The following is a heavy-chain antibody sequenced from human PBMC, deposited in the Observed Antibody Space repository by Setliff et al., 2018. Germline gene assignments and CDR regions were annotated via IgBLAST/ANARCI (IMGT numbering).Heavy chain of an antibody. CDR1: GGSISTYY. D-gene: IGHD6-19*01. CDR3: ARVGSGWYYFDY. CDR2: VYYSGLT. V-gene: IGHV4-59*01. Sequence: SETLSLTCTVSGGSISTYYWSWIRQPPGKGLEFIGYVYYSGLTNYDPSLKSRVTMSVDSSKNQFSLKLSSVTAADTAVYYCARVGSGWYYFDYWGQGTLVTVSS. J-gene: IGHJ4*02.